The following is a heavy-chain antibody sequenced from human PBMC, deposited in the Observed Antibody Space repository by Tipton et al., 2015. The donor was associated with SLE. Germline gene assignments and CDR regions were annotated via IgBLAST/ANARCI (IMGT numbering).Heavy chain of an antibody. V-gene: IGHV4-4*07. D-gene: IGHD1-26*01. Sequence: LRLSCTVSGGSLNNYYWSWIRQPAGKQLEWIGRVHSSGRTHYSPSLSSRATVSVDTSKNQFSLTVTSVIAADTAVYYCTRDGGVGATVWWGQGTLVTVSS. J-gene: IGHJ4*02. CDR1: GGSLNNYY. CDR2: VHSSGRT. CDR3: TRDGGVGATVW.